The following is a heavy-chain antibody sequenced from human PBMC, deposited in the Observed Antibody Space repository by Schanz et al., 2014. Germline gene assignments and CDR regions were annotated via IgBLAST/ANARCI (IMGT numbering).Heavy chain of an antibody. CDR1: GGSISSGSYY. V-gene: IGHV4-61*02. CDR3: ARDMVENWFDS. J-gene: IGHJ5*01. Sequence: QVQLQESGPGLVKPSQTLSLTCTVSGGSISSGSYYWSWIRQPAGKGLEWIGRIYSTGSTNYNPPLKSRVTFPKATSKTQFSRKLPSVTAADTAVYYCARDMVENWFDSWGQGTLVTVSS. CDR2: IYSTGST. D-gene: IGHD3-10*01.